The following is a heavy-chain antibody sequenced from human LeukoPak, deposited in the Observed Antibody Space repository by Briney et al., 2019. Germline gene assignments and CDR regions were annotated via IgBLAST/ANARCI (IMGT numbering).Heavy chain of an antibody. CDR3: ARLTYGDYAFDI. V-gene: IGHV3-66*01. D-gene: IGHD4-17*01. CDR1: GFTVSSNY. J-gene: IGHJ3*02. CDR2: IYSGGST. Sequence: GGSLRLSCAASGFTVSSNYMSWVRQAPGKGLEWVSVIYSGGSTYYADSVKGRFTISRDNSKNTLNLQMNSLRAEDTAVYYCARLTYGDYAFDIWGQGTMVTVSS.